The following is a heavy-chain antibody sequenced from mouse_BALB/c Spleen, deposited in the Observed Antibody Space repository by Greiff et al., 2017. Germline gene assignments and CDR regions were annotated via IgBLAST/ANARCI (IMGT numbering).Heavy chain of an antibody. Sequence: DVKLQESGGGLVQPGGSLRLSCATSGFTFTDYYMSWVRQPPGKALEWLGFIRNKANGYTTEYSASVKGRFTISRDNSQSILYLQMNTLRAEDSATYYCARDFGNYEGDYWGQGTTLTVSS. V-gene: IGHV7-3*02. J-gene: IGHJ2*01. CDR1: GFTFTDYY. CDR3: ARDFGNYEGDY. CDR2: IRNKANGYTT. D-gene: IGHD2-1*01.